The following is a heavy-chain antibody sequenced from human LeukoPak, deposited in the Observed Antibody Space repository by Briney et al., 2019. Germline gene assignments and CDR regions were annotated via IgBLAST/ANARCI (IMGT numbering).Heavy chain of an antibody. CDR1: GYTFTSYD. D-gene: IGHD5-24*01. J-gene: IGHJ4*02. CDR2: MNPNSGNT. V-gene: IGHV1-8*03. CDR3: ARENRGDGYNLIRRGILGY. Sequence: ASVKVSCKASGYTFTSYDINWVRQATGQGLEWMGWMNPNSGNTGYAQKFQGRVTITRNTSISTAYMELSSLRSEDTAVCYCARENRGDGYNLIRRGILGYWGQGTLVTVSS.